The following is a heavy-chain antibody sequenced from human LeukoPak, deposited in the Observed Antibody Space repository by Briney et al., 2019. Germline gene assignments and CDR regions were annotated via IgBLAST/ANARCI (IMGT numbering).Heavy chain of an antibody. Sequence: GGSLRLSCAASGFTFSSYAMSWVRQAPGKGLEWVSAISGSGGSTYYADSVKGRFTISRDNSKNTLYLQMNSLRAEDTAVYYCAKAPLSVRDYYDSSGYSRGGAFDIWGQGTMVTVSS. V-gene: IGHV3-23*01. J-gene: IGHJ3*02. CDR1: GFTFSSYA. CDR3: AKAPLSVRDYYDSSGYSRGGAFDI. CDR2: ISGSGGST. D-gene: IGHD3-22*01.